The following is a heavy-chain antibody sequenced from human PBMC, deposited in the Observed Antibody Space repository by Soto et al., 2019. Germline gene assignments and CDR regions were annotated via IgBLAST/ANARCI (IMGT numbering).Heavy chain of an antibody. CDR2: ISVSGSMR. CDR3: ARDSYYDSSGPHGDYYYGMDV. J-gene: IGHJ6*02. CDR1: GFTFSSNE. Sequence: GGSLRLSCAPSGFTFSSNEMNWVRQAPGKGLEWVSYISVSGSMRFYADAVRGRFTISRDNTKKMLYLQMNSLRVEDTALYYCARDSYYDSSGPHGDYYYGMDVWGQGTTVTVSS. V-gene: IGHV3-48*03. D-gene: IGHD3-22*01.